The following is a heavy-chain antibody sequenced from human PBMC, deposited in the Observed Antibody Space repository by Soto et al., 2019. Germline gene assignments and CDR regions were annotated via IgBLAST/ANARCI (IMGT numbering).Heavy chain of an antibody. CDR3: ARRETYYDFWSGYYYYYYGMDV. Sequence: GGSLRLSCAASGFTFSSYSMNWVRQAPGKGLEWVSSISSSSSYIYYADSVKGRFTISRDNAKNSLYLQMNSLRAEDTAVYYCARRETYYDFWSGYYYYYYGMDVWGQGTTVTVSS. CDR1: GFTFSSYS. D-gene: IGHD3-3*01. J-gene: IGHJ6*02. V-gene: IGHV3-21*01. CDR2: ISSSSSYI.